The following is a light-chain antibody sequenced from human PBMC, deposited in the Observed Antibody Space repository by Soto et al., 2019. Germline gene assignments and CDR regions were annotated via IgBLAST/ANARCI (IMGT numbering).Light chain of an antibody. CDR3: QQYSDWPLT. J-gene: IGKJ5*01. V-gene: IGKV3-15*01. CDR2: GAS. CDR1: QSVSSS. Sequence: ERVMTQSPATLSVSPGERATLSCRASQSVSSSLAWYQQKPGHAPRLLIYGASTRATGIPARFSGSGSGTEFTLTISSLQSEDFAVYYCQQYSDWPLTFGPGTRLEIK.